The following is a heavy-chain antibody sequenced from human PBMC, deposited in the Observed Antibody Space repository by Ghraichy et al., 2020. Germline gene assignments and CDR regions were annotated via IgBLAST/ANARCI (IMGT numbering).Heavy chain of an antibody. D-gene: IGHD3-10*01. J-gene: IGHJ4*02. CDR3: ARSSGFRELLWGYFDY. Sequence: SETLSLTCTVSGGSISSGGYYWSWIRQHPGKGLEWIGYIYYSGSTYYNPSLKSRVTISVDTSKNQFSLKLSSVTAADTAVYYCARSSGFRELLWGYFDYWGQGTLVTVSS. CDR1: GGSISSGGYY. CDR2: IYYSGST. V-gene: IGHV4-31*03.